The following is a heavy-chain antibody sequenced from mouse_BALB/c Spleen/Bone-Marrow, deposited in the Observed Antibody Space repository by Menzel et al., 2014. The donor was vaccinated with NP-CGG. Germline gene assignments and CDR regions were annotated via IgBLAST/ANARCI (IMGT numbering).Heavy chain of an antibody. CDR2: IYPGSGST. J-gene: IGHJ4*01. CDR1: GYTFTSYW. V-gene: IGHV1S22*01. Sequence: LQQSGSELVRPGASVKLSCKASGYTFTSYWMHWVKQRPGQGLEWIGNIYPGSGSTNYDEKFKSKATLTVDTSSSTAYMQLGSLTSEDSAVYYCTRLGAPYAMDYWGQGTSVTVSS. CDR3: TRLGAPYAMDY.